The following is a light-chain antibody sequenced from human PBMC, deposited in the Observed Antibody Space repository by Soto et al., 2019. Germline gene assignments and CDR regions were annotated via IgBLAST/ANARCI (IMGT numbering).Light chain of an antibody. V-gene: IGKV3-15*01. J-gene: IGKJ3*01. CDR3: QQYKDWPFT. CDR2: DAS. Sequence: IAMTQSPSTLSVSAWERSALSFRASQSVNSNLAWYQQKPGQAPRLLIYDASIRATGIPARFSGSGSGTEFTLTISSLQSEDFALYYCQQYKDWPFTFGPGTKVDI. CDR1: QSVNSN.